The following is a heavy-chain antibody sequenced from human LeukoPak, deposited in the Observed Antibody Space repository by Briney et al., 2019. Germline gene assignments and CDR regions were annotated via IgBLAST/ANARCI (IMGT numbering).Heavy chain of an antibody. D-gene: IGHD2-2*02. Sequence: ASXKVSCKASGYTFTGYYMHWVRQAPGQGLEWMGWINPNSGGTNYVQKFLGRVTMTRDTSISTAYMELSRLRSDDTAVYYCARAYCSSTRCHRVDYWGQGTLVTVSS. CDR1: GYTFTGYY. CDR2: INPNSGGT. J-gene: IGHJ4*02. V-gene: IGHV1-2*02. CDR3: ARAYCSSTRCHRVDY.